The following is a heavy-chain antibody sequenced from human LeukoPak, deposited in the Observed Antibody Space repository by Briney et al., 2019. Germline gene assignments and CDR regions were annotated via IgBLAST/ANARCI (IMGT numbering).Heavy chain of an antibody. CDR3: AMGGTVTTLKSDAFDI. Sequence: ASVKVSCKASGYTFTGYYMHWVRQAPGQGLEWMGWINPNSGGTNYAQKFQGRVTMSRDTSISTAYMELSRLRSDDTAVYYCAMGGTVTTLKSDAFDIWGQGTMVTVSS. CDR1: GYTFTGYY. CDR2: INPNSGGT. J-gene: IGHJ3*02. D-gene: IGHD4-17*01. V-gene: IGHV1-2*02.